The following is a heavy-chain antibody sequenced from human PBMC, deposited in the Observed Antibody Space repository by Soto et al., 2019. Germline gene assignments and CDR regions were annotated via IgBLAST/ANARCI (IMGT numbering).Heavy chain of an antibody. D-gene: IGHD3-10*01. J-gene: IGHJ4*02. V-gene: IGHV3-33*01. CDR1: GFTFSSYG. CDR3: AREWGHYGFDY. Sequence: QVQLVESGGGVVQPGRSLRLSCAASGFTFSSYGMHWVRQAPGKGLEWVAVIWYDGSNKYYADSVKGRFTISRDNSKNSLYLQMNSLRAEDTAVYYCAREWGHYGFDYWGQGTLVTVSS. CDR2: IWYDGSNK.